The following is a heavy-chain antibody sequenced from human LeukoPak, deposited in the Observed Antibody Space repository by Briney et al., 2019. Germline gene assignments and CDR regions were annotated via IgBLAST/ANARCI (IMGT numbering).Heavy chain of an antibody. CDR1: GGSISSSSYY. J-gene: IGHJ6*03. Sequence: SETLSLTCTVSGGSISSSSYYWGWIRQPPGKGLEWIGSIYYSGSTYYNPSLKSRVTISVDTSKNQFSLKLSSVTAADTAVYYCARAPIVATIMWSRYYYMDVWGKGTTVTVSS. D-gene: IGHD5-12*01. CDR2: IYYSGST. V-gene: IGHV4-39*01. CDR3: ARAPIVATIMWSRYYYMDV.